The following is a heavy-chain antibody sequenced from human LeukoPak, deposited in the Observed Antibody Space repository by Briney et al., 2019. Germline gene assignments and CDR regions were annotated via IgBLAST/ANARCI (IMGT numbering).Heavy chain of an antibody. Sequence: GASVTVSCKASGCTFSSYAISWVRQAPGQGLEWMGGIIPILGIANYAQKFQGRVTITADKSTSTAYMELSSLRSEDTAVYYCARRSSKGFDYWGQGTLVTVSS. D-gene: IGHD4-11*01. CDR1: GCTFSSYA. CDR2: IIPILGIA. J-gene: IGHJ4*02. V-gene: IGHV1-69*10. CDR3: ARRSSKGFDY.